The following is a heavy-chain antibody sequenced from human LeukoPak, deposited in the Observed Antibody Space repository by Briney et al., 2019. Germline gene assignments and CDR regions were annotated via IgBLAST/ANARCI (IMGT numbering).Heavy chain of an antibody. D-gene: IGHD2-2*01. Sequence: GGSLRLSCAASGFTVSSNYMSWVRQAPGKGLEWVSGISGSGGSTYYADSVKGHFTISRDNSKNTLYVQLNSLRAEDTAVYYCAKDRYSSTTCSPDYWGQGTLVTVSS. CDR1: GFTVSSNY. CDR3: AKDRYSSTTCSPDY. CDR2: ISGSGGST. J-gene: IGHJ4*02. V-gene: IGHV3-23*01.